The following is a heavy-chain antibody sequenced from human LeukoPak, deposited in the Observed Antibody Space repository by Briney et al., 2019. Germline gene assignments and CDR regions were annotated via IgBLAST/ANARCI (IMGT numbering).Heavy chain of an antibody. V-gene: IGHV3-13*01. J-gene: IGHJ6*02. Sequence: GGSLRLSCAASGFTFSSYDMHWVRQATGKGLEWVSAIGTAGDTYYPGSVKGRFTISRENAKNSSYLQMNSLRAGDTAVYYCARSGGIAAAGYYYGMDVWGQGTTVTVSS. CDR1: GFTFSSYD. CDR2: IGTAGDT. D-gene: IGHD6-13*01. CDR3: ARSGGIAAAGYYYGMDV.